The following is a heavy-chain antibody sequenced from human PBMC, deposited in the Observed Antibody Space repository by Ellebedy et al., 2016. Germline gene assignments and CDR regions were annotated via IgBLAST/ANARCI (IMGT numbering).Heavy chain of an antibody. V-gene: IGHV4-34*01. CDR2: INHSGST. CDR3: ASFWAYSSSTRVDY. D-gene: IGHD6-6*01. J-gene: IGHJ4*02. CDR1: GGSFSGYY. Sequence: SETLSLTCAVYGGSFSGYYWSWIRQPPGKGLEWIGEINHSGSTNYNPSLKSRVTISVDTSKNQFSLKLSSVTAADTAVYYCASFWAYSSSTRVDYWGQGTLVTVSS.